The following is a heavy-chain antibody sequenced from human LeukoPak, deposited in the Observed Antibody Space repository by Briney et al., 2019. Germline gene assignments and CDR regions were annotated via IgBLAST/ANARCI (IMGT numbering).Heavy chain of an antibody. J-gene: IGHJ4*02. D-gene: IGHD2-15*01. Sequence: SSETLSLTCTVSGGSVGSGSYYWSWIRQPAGKGLEWFGRIYTSGYTNYNPSLKGRAPISFGTSDNQLSLTLSSVTAADTALYDCAREHVGGGSAGILDYWGQGTLVTVSS. CDR2: IYTSGYT. V-gene: IGHV4-61*02. CDR1: GGSVGSGSYY. CDR3: AREHVGGGSAGILDY.